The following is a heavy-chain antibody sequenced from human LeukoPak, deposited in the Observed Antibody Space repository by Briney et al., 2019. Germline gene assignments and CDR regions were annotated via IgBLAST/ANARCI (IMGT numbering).Heavy chain of an antibody. Sequence: ASVTVSCKASGYTFTDYYIHWVRQAPGQGLEWMGIINPSGETTSYAQTFQGRVTMTRDMSTSTVYLELSSLRSEDTAVYYCARVSEGGGSSNAFDYWGQGTLVTVSS. V-gene: IGHV1-46*01. CDR1: GYTFTDYY. CDR2: INPSGETT. D-gene: IGHD2-15*01. J-gene: IGHJ4*02. CDR3: ARVSEGGGSSNAFDY.